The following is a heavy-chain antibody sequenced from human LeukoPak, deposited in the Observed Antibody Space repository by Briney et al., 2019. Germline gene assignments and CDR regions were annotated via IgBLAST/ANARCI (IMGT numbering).Heavy chain of an antibody. V-gene: IGHV3-53*01. CDR2: IYSGGST. J-gene: IGHJ4*02. CDR1: GFAVSSNY. CDR3: ARVLGSVLDY. Sequence: GGSLRLSCAASGFAVSSNYMSWVRQAPGKGLEWASIIYSGGSTYYADSVKGRFTISRDNSKNTLSLQLNSLRAEDTAVYYCARVLGSVLDYWGQGTLVTVSS. D-gene: IGHD3-10*01.